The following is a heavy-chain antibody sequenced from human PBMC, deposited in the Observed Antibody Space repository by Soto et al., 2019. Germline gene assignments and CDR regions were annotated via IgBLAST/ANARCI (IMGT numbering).Heavy chain of an antibody. J-gene: IGHJ6*02. CDR2: INHSGST. CDR1: GGSFSGYY. CDR3: ARGGPYYYYGMDV. V-gene: IGHV4-34*01. Sequence: TLSLTCAVYGGSFSGYYWSWIRQPPGKGLEWIGEINHSGSTNYNPSLKSRVTISVDTSKNQFSLKLSSVTAADTAVYYCARGGPYYYYGMDVWGQGTTLTVSS.